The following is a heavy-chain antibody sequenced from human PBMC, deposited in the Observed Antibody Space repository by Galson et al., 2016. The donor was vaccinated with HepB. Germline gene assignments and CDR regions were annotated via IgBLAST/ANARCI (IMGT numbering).Heavy chain of an antibody. Sequence: SLRLSCAASGFTFENYAMHWVRQAPGKGLEWVSGISWNSDYIGYAESVKGRFTISRDNAKNSLYLQMNSLRPADTAFYYGAGEGRTGTSSYMGYWGQGTLVTVSS. CDR2: ISWNSDYI. D-gene: IGHD2-2*01. CDR1: GFTFENYA. V-gene: IGHV3-9*01. CDR3: AGEGRTGTSSYMGY. J-gene: IGHJ4*02.